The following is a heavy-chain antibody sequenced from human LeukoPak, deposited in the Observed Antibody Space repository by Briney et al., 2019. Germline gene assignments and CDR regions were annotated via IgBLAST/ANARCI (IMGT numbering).Heavy chain of an antibody. J-gene: IGHJ4*02. CDR3: AKAGSSGWYLNY. V-gene: IGHV3-7*03. CDR2: IHRDGSEK. Sequence: GGSLRLSCAASGFIFSNYWMGWVRQAPGKGLEWVANIHRDGSEKYYVDSVKGRFTISRDNSKNSLYLQMNSLRTEDTALYYCAKAGSSGWYLNYWGQGTLVTVSS. D-gene: IGHD6-19*01. CDR1: GFIFSNYW.